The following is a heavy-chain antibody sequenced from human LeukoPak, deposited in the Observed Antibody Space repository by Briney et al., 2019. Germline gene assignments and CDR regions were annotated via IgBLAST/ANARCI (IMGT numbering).Heavy chain of an antibody. D-gene: IGHD6-13*01. Sequence: QTLSLTCAISGDSVSSNSAAWNWIRQSPSRGLEWLGRTYYRSKWYNDYAVSVKSRITINPDTSKNQFSLQLNSVTPEDTAVYYCARGTPGIAAARPGNWFDPWGQGTLVTVSS. J-gene: IGHJ5*02. CDR1: GDSVSSNSAA. V-gene: IGHV6-1*01. CDR2: TYYRSKWYN. CDR3: ARGTPGIAAARPGNWFDP.